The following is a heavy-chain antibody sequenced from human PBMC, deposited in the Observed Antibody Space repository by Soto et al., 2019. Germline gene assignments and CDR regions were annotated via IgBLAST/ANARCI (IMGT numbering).Heavy chain of an antibody. CDR1: GGTFSSYA. Sequence: QVQLVQSGAEVKKPGSSVKVSCKASGGTFSSYAISWVRQAPGQGLEWMGGIIPIFGTANYAQKFQGRVTITADESTSTAYMELSSLRSEDTAVYYCARGRAVVGHSNYYYGMDVWGQGTTVTVSS. J-gene: IGHJ6*02. CDR2: IIPIFGTA. CDR3: ARGRAVVGHSNYYYGMDV. D-gene: IGHD2-15*01. V-gene: IGHV1-69*01.